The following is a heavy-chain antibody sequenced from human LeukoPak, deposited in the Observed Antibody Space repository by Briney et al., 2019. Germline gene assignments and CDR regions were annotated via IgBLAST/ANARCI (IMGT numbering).Heavy chain of an antibody. CDR3: ARTIAVAAPQGWFDP. J-gene: IGHJ5*02. Sequence: GASVKVSCKASGYTFTGYYMHWVRQAPGQGLEWMGWINPNSGGTNYAQKFQGRVTMTRDTSISTAYMELSRLRSDDTAVYYCARTIAVAAPQGWFDPWGQGTLVTVSS. D-gene: IGHD6-19*01. CDR2: INPNSGGT. V-gene: IGHV1-2*02. CDR1: GYTFTGYY.